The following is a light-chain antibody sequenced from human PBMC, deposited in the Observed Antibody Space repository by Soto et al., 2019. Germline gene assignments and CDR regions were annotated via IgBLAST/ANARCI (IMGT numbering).Light chain of an antibody. Sequence: QSALTQPASVSGSPGQSITISCTGTSSDVGSYNVVSWYQQHPGKAPKLMISEDSKRPSGVSNRFSGSKSGNTASLTISGLQAEDEADYYCCSYAGSSLFFGGGTKLTVL. CDR1: SSDVGSYNV. V-gene: IGLV2-23*01. J-gene: IGLJ2*01. CDR2: EDS. CDR3: CSYAGSSLF.